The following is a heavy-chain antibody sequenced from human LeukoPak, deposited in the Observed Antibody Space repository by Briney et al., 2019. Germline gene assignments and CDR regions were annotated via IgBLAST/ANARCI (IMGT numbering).Heavy chain of an antibody. V-gene: IGHV6-1*01. J-gene: IGHJ4*02. CDR2: TYYRSKWYN. CDR1: GDSVSSNSAA. Sequence: SQTLSLTCAISGDSVSSNSAAWNWIRQSPSRGLEWLGRTYYRSKWYNDYAVSVKSRITINPDTSKNQFSLQLNSVTPEDTAVYYCARGDVVVPAAIPYEAGYFDYWGQGTLVTVSS. CDR3: ARGDVVVPAAIPYEAGYFDY. D-gene: IGHD2-2*02.